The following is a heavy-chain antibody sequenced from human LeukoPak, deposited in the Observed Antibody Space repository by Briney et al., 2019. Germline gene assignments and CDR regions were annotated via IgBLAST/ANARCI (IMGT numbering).Heavy chain of an antibody. V-gene: IGHV1-46*01. CDR2: INPSGGST. J-gene: IGHJ4*02. D-gene: IGHD4-11*01. CDR3: ARPGYSNYPDY. Sequence: ASVKVSCKASGYTFTSYYMHWVRQAPGQGLEWIGIINPSGGSTSYAQKFQGRVTMTRDMSTSTVYMELSSLRSEDTAVYYCARPGYSNYPDYWGQGTLVTVSS. CDR1: GYTFTSYY.